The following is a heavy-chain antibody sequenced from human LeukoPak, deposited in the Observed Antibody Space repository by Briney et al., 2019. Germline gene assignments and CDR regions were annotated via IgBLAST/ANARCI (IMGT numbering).Heavy chain of an antibody. J-gene: IGHJ5*02. V-gene: IGHV4-39*07. CDR3: ARAIPIGAYYDFWSGKLGDWFDP. D-gene: IGHD3-3*01. CDR2: IYYSGST. CDR1: GGSISSSSYY. Sequence: PSETLSLTCTVSGGSISSSSYYWGWLRQPPGKGLEWIGRIYYSGSTYYNPSLKSRVTISVDTSKNQFSLKLSSVTAADTAVYYCARAIPIGAYYDFWSGKLGDWFDPRGQGTLVTVSS.